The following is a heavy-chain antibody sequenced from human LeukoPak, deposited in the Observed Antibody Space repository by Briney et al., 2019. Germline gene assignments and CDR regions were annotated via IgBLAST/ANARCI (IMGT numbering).Heavy chain of an antibody. V-gene: IGHV3-23*01. CDR2: ISGSGVNT. J-gene: IGHJ5*02. D-gene: IGHD1-26*01. CDR3: ARVRDQSGSPDTFDP. CDR1: GFIFSDYA. Sequence: GGSLRLSCAASGFIFSDYAMSWVRQAPGKGLEWVSGISGSGVNTYYADSVKGRFTISRDNSENTLYLQINTLRAEDTPVYYCARVRDQSGSPDTFDPWGQGTLVTVSS.